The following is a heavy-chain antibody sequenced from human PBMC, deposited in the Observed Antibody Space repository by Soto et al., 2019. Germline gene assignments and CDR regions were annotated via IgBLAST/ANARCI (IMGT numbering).Heavy chain of an antibody. Sequence: SETLSLTCAVYGGSFRGHYWSWIRQPPGKGLEWIGEINHSGSTNYNPSLKSRVTISVDTSKNQFSLKLSSVTAADTAVYYCASFGSNYDFWSCRFYGMDVWGQVTTVTVSS. D-gene: IGHD3-3*01. J-gene: IGHJ6*02. CDR2: INHSGST. CDR1: GGSFRGHY. CDR3: ASFGSNYDFWSCRFYGMDV. V-gene: IGHV4-34*01.